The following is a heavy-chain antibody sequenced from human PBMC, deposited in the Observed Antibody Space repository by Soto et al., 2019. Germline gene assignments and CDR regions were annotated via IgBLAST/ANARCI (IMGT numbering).Heavy chain of an antibody. J-gene: IGHJ1*01. Sequence: ASVKVSGKASVYTFTSYAMHWVRQAPGQRLEWMGWINAGNGNTKYSQKFQGRVTITRDTSASTAYMELSSLRSEDTAVYYCASSPYYYDSSGYYFFQHWGQGTLVTVSS. CDR3: ASSPYYYDSSGYYFFQH. CDR2: INAGNGNT. V-gene: IGHV1-3*01. CDR1: VYTFTSYA. D-gene: IGHD3-22*01.